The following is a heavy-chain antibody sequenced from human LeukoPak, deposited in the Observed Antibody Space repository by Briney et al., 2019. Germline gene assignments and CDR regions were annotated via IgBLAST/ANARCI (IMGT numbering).Heavy chain of an antibody. D-gene: IGHD4-17*01. CDR1: GGSISSSSYY. CDR2: IYYSGST. Sequence: PSETLSLTCTVPGGSISSSSYYWGWIRQPPGKGLEWIGSIYYSGSTNYNPSLKSRVTISVDTSKNQFSLKLSSVTAADTAVYYCARTRTVTTGWYFDLWGRGTLVTVSS. CDR3: ARTRTVTTGWYFDL. J-gene: IGHJ2*01. V-gene: IGHV4-39*07.